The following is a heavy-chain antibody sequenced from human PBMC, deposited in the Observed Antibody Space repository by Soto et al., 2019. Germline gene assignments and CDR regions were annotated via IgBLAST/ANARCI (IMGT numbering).Heavy chain of an antibody. CDR2: IYDAGTT. V-gene: IGHV4-31*03. J-gene: IGHJ3*01. CDR3: ARLYAGTDAFEA. Sequence: QVQLQESGPGLVKPLETLSLTCTVSGGSITNDGSYWSWVRQHPGKGLEWIGYIYDAGTTYRNPSLKSRLSMSVAPSRRRFSLEMPSVTAADTAVYYCARLYAGTDAFEAWGQGTMVTVSS. D-gene: IGHD6-13*01. CDR1: GGSITNDGSY.